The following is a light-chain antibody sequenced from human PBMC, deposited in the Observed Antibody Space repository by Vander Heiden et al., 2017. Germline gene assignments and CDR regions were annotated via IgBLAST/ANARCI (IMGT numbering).Light chain of an antibody. CDR3: AAWDDSLNGLV. CDR2: YND. J-gene: IGLJ3*02. V-gene: IGLV1-44*01. CDR1: SSNIGDNT. Sequence: QSVLTQPPSPSGTPGRRVTTPCSGSSSNIGDNTVNWYQQFPATAPKLLIYYNDQRPSGVPDRFSGSTSGTSASLAISGLQSQDEADYYCAAWDDSLNGLVFGGGTKLTVL.